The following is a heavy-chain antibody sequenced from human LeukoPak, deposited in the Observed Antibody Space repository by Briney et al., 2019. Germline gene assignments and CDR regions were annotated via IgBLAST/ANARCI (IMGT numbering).Heavy chain of an antibody. CDR1: GYTFTSYG. Sequence: SGKVTCKASGYTFTSYGISWVRQAPVHGLDWMGWISAYNNNRNYAQNLQGRGTMTTDKSTSTAYMELRGLRSDDTAVYYCARGGPNRNYYGSGSKLDYWGQGTLVTVSS. V-gene: IGHV1-18*01. J-gene: IGHJ4*02. CDR3: ARGGPNRNYYGSGSKLDY. CDR2: ISAYNNNR. D-gene: IGHD3-10*01.